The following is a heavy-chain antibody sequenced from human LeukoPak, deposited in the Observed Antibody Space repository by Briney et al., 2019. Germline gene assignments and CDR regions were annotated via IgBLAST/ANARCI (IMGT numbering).Heavy chain of an antibody. Sequence: SGGSLRPSCAASGFTVSSNYMSWVRQAPGKGLEWVSVIYSGGSTYYADSVKGRFTISRDNSKNTLYLQMNSLRAEDTAVYYCAKESVVVAATYWFDPWGQGTLVTVSS. CDR2: IYSGGST. CDR1: GFTVSSNY. D-gene: IGHD2-15*01. J-gene: IGHJ5*02. V-gene: IGHV3-66*02. CDR3: AKESVVVAATYWFDP.